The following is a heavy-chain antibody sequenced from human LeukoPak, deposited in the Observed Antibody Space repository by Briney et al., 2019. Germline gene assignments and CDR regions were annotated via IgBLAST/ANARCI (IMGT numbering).Heavy chain of an antibody. CDR1: GFTFSSYA. CDR3: AKVRGSYYFLDY. CDR2: ISGSGGST. Sequence: GGSLRLSCAASGFTFSSYAMSWVRQAPGKGLEWVSAISGSGGSTCYADSVKGRFTISRDNSKNTLYLQMNSLRAEDTAVYYCAKVRGSYYFLDYWGQGTLVTVSS. D-gene: IGHD1-26*01. V-gene: IGHV3-23*01. J-gene: IGHJ4*02.